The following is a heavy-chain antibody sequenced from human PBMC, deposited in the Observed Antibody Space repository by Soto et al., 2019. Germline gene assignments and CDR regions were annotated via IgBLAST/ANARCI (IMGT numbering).Heavy chain of an antibody. J-gene: IGHJ4*02. CDR3: ASSATGLYGDYN. D-gene: IGHD4-17*01. CDR1: GFTFTNYW. Sequence: EVQLVESGGGLVQPGGSLKLPCAASGFTFTNYWIHWVRQAPGKGLVWVSRINSDGSNINYADFVKGRFTNSRDNAKTTVDLQMNSLRAEDTAVYFWASSATGLYGDYNWGQGALVTVSS. V-gene: IGHV3-74*01. CDR2: INSDGSNI.